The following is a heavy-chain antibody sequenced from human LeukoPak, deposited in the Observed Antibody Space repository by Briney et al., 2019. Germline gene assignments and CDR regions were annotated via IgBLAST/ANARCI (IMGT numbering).Heavy chain of an antibody. CDR2: ISSSSTI. CDR1: GFIVSINY. J-gene: IGHJ6*03. V-gene: IGHV3-69-1*01. CDR3: ARVAYDILTGYYTDYYYYYMDV. Sequence: PGGSLRLSCAASGFIVSINYMSWVRQAPGKGLEWVSYISSSSTIYYADSVKGRFTISRDNAKNSLYLQMNSLRAEDTAVYYCARVAYDILTGYYTDYYYYYMDVWGKGTTVTVSS. D-gene: IGHD3-9*01.